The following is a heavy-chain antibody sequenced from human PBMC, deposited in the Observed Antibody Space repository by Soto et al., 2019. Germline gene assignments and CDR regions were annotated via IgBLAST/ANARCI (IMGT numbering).Heavy chain of an antibody. CDR2: IYDSGST. D-gene: IGHD5-18*01. CDR3: AKDLRLGYSYGYDYYYYGMDV. CDR1: GVSISHFY. Sequence: PSETLSLTCTVSGVSISHFYWSWIRQSPGKGLEWLGYIYDSGSTSYNPSVKGRFTISRDNSKNTLYLQMNSLRAEDTAVYYCAKDLRLGYSYGYDYYYYGMDVWGQGTTVTVSS. V-gene: IGHV4-59*01. J-gene: IGHJ6*02.